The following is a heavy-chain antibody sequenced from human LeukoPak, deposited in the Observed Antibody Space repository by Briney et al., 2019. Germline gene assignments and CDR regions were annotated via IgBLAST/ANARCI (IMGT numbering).Heavy chain of an antibody. V-gene: IGHV3-15*01. J-gene: IGHJ4*02. CDR3: TTGLWFGELFIVY. CDR2: IKSKTDGGTT. Sequence: PGGSLRLSGAASGFTFSNAWMSWVRQAPGKGLEWVGRIKSKTDGGTTDYAAPVKGRFTISRDDSKNTLYLQMNSLKTEDTAVYYCTTGLWFGELFIVYWGQGTLVTVSS. CDR1: GFTFSNAW. D-gene: IGHD3-10*01.